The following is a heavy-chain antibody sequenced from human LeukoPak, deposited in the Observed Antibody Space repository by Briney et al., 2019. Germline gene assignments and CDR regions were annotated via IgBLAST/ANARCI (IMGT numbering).Heavy chain of an antibody. V-gene: IGHV3-23*01. CDR1: GFTFSSYA. CDR3: ARHFIAARRGYFDY. CDR2: ISGSGGST. J-gene: IGHJ4*02. D-gene: IGHD6-6*01. Sequence: PGGSLRLSCAASGFTFSSYAMSWVRQAPGKGLEWVSAISGSGGSTYYADSVKGRFTISRDNSKNTLYLQMNSLRAEDTAVYYCARHFIAARRGYFDYWGQGTLVTVSS.